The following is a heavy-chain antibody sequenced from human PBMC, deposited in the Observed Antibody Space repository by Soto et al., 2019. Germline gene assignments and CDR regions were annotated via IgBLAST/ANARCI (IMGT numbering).Heavy chain of an antibody. CDR2: TYYRSKWYN. J-gene: IGHJ6*02. Sequence: SQTLSLTCAISVDSVSSNSAAWNWIRQSPSRGLEWLGRTYYRSKWYNDYAVSVKSRITINPDTSKNQFSLQLNSVTPEDTAVYYCARGGCSSTSCYPLYGMDVWGQGTTVTV. CDR1: VDSVSSNSAA. D-gene: IGHD2-2*01. V-gene: IGHV6-1*01. CDR3: ARGGCSSTSCYPLYGMDV.